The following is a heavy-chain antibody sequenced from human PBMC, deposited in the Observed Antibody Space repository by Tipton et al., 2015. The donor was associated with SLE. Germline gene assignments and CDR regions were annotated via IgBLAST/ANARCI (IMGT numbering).Heavy chain of an antibody. V-gene: IGHV5-10-1*01. CDR1: GDTFTNYW. J-gene: IGHJ3*01. Sequence: QLVQSGAEVKKPGESLRISCKGSGDTFTNYWITWMRQMPWKGLEWMGRIGPSDSYTDYRPSLLGHVTISVDRSISTAYLQWRSLKASDTAMYYCARSVGGHYYDSSGYRSDAFDVWCQGTIVTVSS. CDR3: ARSVGGHYYDSSGYRSDAFDV. CDR2: IGPSDSYT. D-gene: IGHD3-22*01.